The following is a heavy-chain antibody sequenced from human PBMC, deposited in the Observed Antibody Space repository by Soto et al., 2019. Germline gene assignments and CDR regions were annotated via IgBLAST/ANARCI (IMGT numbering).Heavy chain of an antibody. D-gene: IGHD2-2*01. J-gene: IGHJ4*02. V-gene: IGHV1-69*02. Sequence: QVQLVQSGTEVKKPGSSVKVSCKASGGTFSSYTISWVRQAPGQGLEWMGRIIPILGIANYAHKFQVRVMITADKSMSTAYMELSSLRFEDTAVYYCAAKFNCSSTSCYGPSDYWGQGTLVTVSS. CDR2: IIPILGIA. CDR1: GGTFSSYT. CDR3: AAKFNCSSTSCYGPSDY.